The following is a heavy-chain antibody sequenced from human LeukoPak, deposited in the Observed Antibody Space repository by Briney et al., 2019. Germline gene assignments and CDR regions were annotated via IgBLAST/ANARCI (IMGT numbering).Heavy chain of an antibody. CDR3: AREGLGELTLDY. D-gene: IGHD3-16*01. Sequence: SVKVSCKASGGTFSSYAISWVRQAPGQGLEWMGGTIPIFGTANYAQKFQGRVTITADESTSTAYMELRNLRSDDTAVYYCAREGLGELTLDYWGQGTLVTVSS. CDR2: TIPIFGTA. CDR1: GGTFSSYA. J-gene: IGHJ4*02. V-gene: IGHV1-69*13.